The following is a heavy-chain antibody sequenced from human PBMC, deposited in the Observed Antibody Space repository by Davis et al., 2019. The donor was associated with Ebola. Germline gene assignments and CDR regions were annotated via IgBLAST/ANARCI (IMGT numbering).Heavy chain of an antibody. D-gene: IGHD2-2*01. CDR1: GGSFSDYC. J-gene: IGHJ6*02. CDR3: ARVRYQVLSYHRGLYGMDV. CDR2: VNHSGST. Sequence: SETLSLTCAVYGGSFSDYCWTWIRQTPGKGLEWIGEVNHSGSTNNNPSLKSRITISVDTSKKQFSLKLTSVTAADTAVYYCARVRYQVLSYHRGLYGMDVWGQGTTVTVSS. V-gene: IGHV4-34*01.